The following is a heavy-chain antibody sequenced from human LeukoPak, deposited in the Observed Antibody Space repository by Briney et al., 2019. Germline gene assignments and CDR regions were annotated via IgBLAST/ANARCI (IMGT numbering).Heavy chain of an antibody. CDR3: TRDRSIAAADY. Sequence: SETLSLTCTVSGGSISSYYWSWIRQPPGKGLEWIGCLYCSGSTNSNPSLKSRVTISVDTSKSQFSLKLSSVTAADTAVYYCTRDRSIAAADYWGQGTLVTVSS. J-gene: IGHJ4*02. CDR2: LYCSGST. V-gene: IGHV4-59*01. D-gene: IGHD6-13*01. CDR1: GGSISSYY.